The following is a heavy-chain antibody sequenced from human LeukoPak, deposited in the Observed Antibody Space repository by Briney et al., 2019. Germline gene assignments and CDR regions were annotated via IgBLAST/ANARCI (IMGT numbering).Heavy chain of an antibody. CDR1: GFIFSNYA. D-gene: IGHD2-21*01. V-gene: IGHV3-23*01. CDR2: ISGSGVVT. J-gene: IGHJ4*02. Sequence: GGSLRLSCAPSGFIFSNYAMGWVRQAPGKGLEWVSAISGSGVVTRYADSVKGRFSVSRDNSRNTLYLEMDNLRGEDTATYYCTKGSGLLLIDYWGQGTPVTVSS. CDR3: TKGSGLLLIDY.